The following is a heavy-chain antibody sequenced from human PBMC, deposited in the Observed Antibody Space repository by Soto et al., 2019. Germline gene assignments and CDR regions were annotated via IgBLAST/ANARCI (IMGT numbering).Heavy chain of an antibody. CDR1: GYTFTSYG. J-gene: IGHJ6*03. CDR2: ISAYNGNT. D-gene: IGHD2-2*01. Sequence: GASVKVSCKASGYTFTSYGISWVRQAPGQGLEWTGWISAYNGNTNYAQKLQGRVTMTTDTSTSTAYMELRSLRSDDTAVYYCARDPALGYYYYMDVWGKGTTVTVSS. V-gene: IGHV1-18*01. CDR3: ARDPALGYYYYMDV.